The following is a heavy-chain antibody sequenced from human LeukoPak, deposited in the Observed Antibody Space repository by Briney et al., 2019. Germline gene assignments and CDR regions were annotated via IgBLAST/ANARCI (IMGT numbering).Heavy chain of an antibody. CDR3: ARGIHYDFWSGYYWAFDY. CDR2: MNPNSGNT. J-gene: IGHJ4*02. CDR1: GYTFTSYD. Sequence: ASVKVSCKASGYTFTSYDINWVRQATGQGLEWMGWMNPNSGNTGYAQKFQGRVTITRNTSISTAYMELSSLRSEDTAVYYCARGIHYDFWSGYYWAFDYWGQGTLVTVSS. V-gene: IGHV1-8*03. D-gene: IGHD3-3*01.